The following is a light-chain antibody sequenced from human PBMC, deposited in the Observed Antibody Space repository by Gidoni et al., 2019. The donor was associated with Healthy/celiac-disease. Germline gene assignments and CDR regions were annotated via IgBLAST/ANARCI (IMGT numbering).Light chain of an antibody. J-gene: IGKJ1*01. CDR2: GAS. CDR1: QSVSSN. V-gene: IGKV3-15*01. CDR3: QQYNNWPPWT. Sequence: EIVMTQSPATLSVSPGERATFSCRASQSVSSNLAWYQQKPGQAPRLLIYGASTRATGIPARFSGSGSGTELTLTISSLQSEDFAVYYCQQYNNWPPWTFGKGTKVEIK.